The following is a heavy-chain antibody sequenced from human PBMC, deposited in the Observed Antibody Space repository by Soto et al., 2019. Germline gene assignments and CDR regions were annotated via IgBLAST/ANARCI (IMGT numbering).Heavy chain of an antibody. D-gene: IGHD3-3*01. V-gene: IGHV4-59*02. CDR3: ARGPIYDFWSNSRHFDY. CDR2: ISSSGRA. CDR1: GVSVSSNY. J-gene: IGHJ4*02. Sequence: PSETLSLTCSVSGVSVSSNYWSWIRKSPGKGLEWIGYISSSGRANYNPSLKSRVTISLDTSKNQFSLTMTSVTAADTAVFYCARGPIYDFWSNSRHFDYWGQGTLVTVSS.